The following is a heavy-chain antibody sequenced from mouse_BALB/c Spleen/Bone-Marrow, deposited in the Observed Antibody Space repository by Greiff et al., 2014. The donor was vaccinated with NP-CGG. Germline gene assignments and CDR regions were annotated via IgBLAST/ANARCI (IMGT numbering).Heavy chain of an antibody. D-gene: IGHD1-1*02. Sequence: EVKLVESGGGLVQPGGSLRLSCATSGFTFTDYYMSWVRQPPGKALEWLSFIRNKASGYTTDYSASVKGRFTISRDNSQSILYLQMNTLRAEDSATYYCAREYGYFDVWGAGTTVTVSS. CDR2: IRNKASGYTT. CDR1: GFTFTDYY. J-gene: IGHJ1*01. V-gene: IGHV7-3*02. CDR3: AREYGYFDV.